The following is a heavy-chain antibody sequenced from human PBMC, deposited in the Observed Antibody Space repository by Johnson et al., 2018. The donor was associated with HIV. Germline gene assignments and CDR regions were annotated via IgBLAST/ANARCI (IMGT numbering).Heavy chain of an antibody. CDR3: AREYYGSGSMEAFDI. CDR1: GFTFSSYA. Sequence: VQLVESGGGLVQPGGSLRLSCAASGFTFSSYAMSWVRQAPGKGLEWVSGISGRGGSTYYADSVKGRFTISRDNSKNTLYLQMSSLRAEDTAVYYCAREYYGSGSMEAFDIWGQGTMVTVSS. V-gene: IGHV3-23*04. D-gene: IGHD3-10*01. J-gene: IGHJ3*02. CDR2: ISGRGGST.